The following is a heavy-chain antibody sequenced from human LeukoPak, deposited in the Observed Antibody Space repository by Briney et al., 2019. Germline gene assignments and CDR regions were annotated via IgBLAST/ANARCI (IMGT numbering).Heavy chain of an antibody. V-gene: IGHV4-59*01. D-gene: IGHD1-14*01. Sequence: PSETLSLTCAVYGGSFSGYYWSWIRQPPGEGLEWIGYIYDTGITYYSPSLNGRVTISIDTSKNQFSLKLSSVTAADTAMYYCARATNVDYFYYYGMDVWGQGTPVTVSS. CDR1: GGSFSGYY. CDR3: ARATNVDYFYYYGMDV. J-gene: IGHJ6*02. CDR2: IYDTGIT.